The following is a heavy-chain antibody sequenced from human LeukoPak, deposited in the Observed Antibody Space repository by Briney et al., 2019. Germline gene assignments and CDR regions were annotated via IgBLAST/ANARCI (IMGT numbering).Heavy chain of an antibody. D-gene: IGHD3-3*01. CDR1: GYTFTRYG. Sequence: ASVKPSCKASGYTFTRYGISWVRQAPGQGLEWMGWISAYNGNTNYAQKLQGRVTMTTDTSTSTAYMELRSLRSDDTAVYYCARLGYYDFWSGYIAYYYYYMDVWGKGTTVTVSS. J-gene: IGHJ6*03. CDR3: ARLGYYDFWSGYIAYYYYYMDV. CDR2: ISAYNGNT. V-gene: IGHV1-18*01.